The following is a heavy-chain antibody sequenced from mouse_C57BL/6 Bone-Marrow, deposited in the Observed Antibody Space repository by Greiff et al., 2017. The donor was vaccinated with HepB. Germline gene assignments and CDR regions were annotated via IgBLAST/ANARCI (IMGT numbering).Heavy chain of an antibody. Sequence: QVQLQQSGAELVMPGASVKLSCKASGYTFTSYWMHWVKQRPGQGLEWIGEIDPSDSYTNYNQKFKGKSTLTVDKSSSTAYMQLSSLTSEDSAVYYCARVDDYGFAYWGQGTLVTVSA. J-gene: IGHJ3*01. CDR1: GYTFTSYW. CDR2: IDPSDSYT. V-gene: IGHV1-69*01. CDR3: ARVDDYGFAY. D-gene: IGHD2-4*01.